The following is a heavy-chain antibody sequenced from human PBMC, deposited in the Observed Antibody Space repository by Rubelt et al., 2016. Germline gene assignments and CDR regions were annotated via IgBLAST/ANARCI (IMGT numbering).Heavy chain of an antibody. D-gene: IGHD1-1*01. V-gene: IGHV1-18*01. CDR3: ARDWNDRHLDY. J-gene: IGHJ4*02. CDR2: ISAYNGNT. CDR1: GNTFTSYA. Sequence: QVQLVQSGAEVKKPGASVKVSCKASGNTFTSYAINWVRQAKGQGLEWMGWISAYNGNTIYVEKFQGRVTMTTETSTSTAYMELRSLRAEDTAVYDCARDWNDRHLDYWGQGTLVTVSS.